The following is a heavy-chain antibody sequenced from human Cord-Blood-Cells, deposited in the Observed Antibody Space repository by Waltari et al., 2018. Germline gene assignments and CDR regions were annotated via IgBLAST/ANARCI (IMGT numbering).Heavy chain of an antibody. Sequence: QVQLVESGGGVVQPGRSLRLHCAASGFTFSSYGMHWVRHAHGKGLEWVAVIWYDGSNKYYADSLKGRFTISRDNSKNTLYLQMNSLRAEDTAVYYCARDMNYDILTGYYKGGFDYWGQGTLVTVSS. V-gene: IGHV3-33*01. CDR3: ARDMNYDILTGYYKGGFDY. J-gene: IGHJ4*02. D-gene: IGHD3-9*01. CDR2: IWYDGSNK. CDR1: GFTFSSYG.